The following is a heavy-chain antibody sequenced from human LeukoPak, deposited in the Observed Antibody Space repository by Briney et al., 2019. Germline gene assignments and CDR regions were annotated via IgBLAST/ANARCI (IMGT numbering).Heavy chain of an antibody. CDR1: GGSISGGDYY. V-gene: IGHV4-30-4*01. CDR3: AIHPSNSWYYFDY. J-gene: IGHJ4*02. D-gene: IGHD2/OR15-2a*01. Sequence: SQTLSLTCTVSGGSISGGDYYWSWIRQPPGKGLEWIGYIYYSGSTYYNPSLKSRVTISVDTSKNQFSLTLSSVTAADTAVYYCAIHPSNSWYYFDYWDQGSLVTVSS. CDR2: IYYSGST.